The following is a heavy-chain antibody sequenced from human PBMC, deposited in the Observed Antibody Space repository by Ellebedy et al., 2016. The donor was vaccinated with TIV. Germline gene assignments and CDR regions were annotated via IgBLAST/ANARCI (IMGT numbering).Heavy chain of an antibody. CDR2: ISGYNGGT. CDR1: GYSFTSYG. CDR3: ARDWGITTRQNCFNP. Sequence: ASVKVSCXASGYSFTSYGISWVRQAPGQGLEWMGWISGYNGGTSLAQKFQGRLTMTTDTSTTTVFMELRSLRSDDAAVYYCARDWGITTRQNCFNPWGQGTLVTVSS. V-gene: IGHV1-18*01. J-gene: IGHJ5*02. D-gene: IGHD1-14*01.